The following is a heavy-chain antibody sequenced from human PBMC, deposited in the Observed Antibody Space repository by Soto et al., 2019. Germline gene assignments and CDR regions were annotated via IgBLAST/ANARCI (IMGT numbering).Heavy chain of an antibody. CDR3: ARVAYNWNRDFDY. V-gene: IGHV4-31*03. D-gene: IGHD1-20*01. CDR2: IYYSGST. CDR1: GGSIRSGGYY. J-gene: IGHJ4*02. Sequence: QVQLQESGPGLVKPSQTLSLTCTVSGGSIRSGGYYWSWIRQHPGEGLEWIGDIYYSGSTHYNASRKSRVTISVDTSKTQFSLKLSAVTAADTAVYYCARVAYNWNRDFDYWGQGTLVTVSS.